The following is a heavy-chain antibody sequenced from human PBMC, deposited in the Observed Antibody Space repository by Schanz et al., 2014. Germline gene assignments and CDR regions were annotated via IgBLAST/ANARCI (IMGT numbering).Heavy chain of an antibody. J-gene: IGHJ6*02. CDR2: IRQDVRAK. Sequence: EVQVVESGGGFVQPGGSLRLSCAASGFTFSSYVMNWVRQAPGRGLEWVANIRQDVRAKYYVDSVKGRFTISRDNIASSLFLQMNSLRAEDTAVYYCARQRSYFYAMDVWGQGTTVTVSS. CDR1: GFTFSSYV. V-gene: IGHV3-7*03. CDR3: ARQRSYFYAMDV.